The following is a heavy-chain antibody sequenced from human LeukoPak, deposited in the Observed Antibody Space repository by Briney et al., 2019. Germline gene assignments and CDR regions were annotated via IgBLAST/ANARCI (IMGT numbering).Heavy chain of an antibody. CDR3: ARSEFLEWSMTPGFDY. CDR1: GYTFTSYG. D-gene: IGHD3-3*01. V-gene: IGHV1-2*02. J-gene: IGHJ4*02. Sequence: ASVKVSCKASGYTFTSYGISWVRQAPGQGLEWMGWINPSSGGTNYAQKFQGRVTMTRDTSIRTAFLWVSSLRSDDTAVYFCARSEFLEWSMTPGFDYWGQGTPVTVSS. CDR2: INPSSGGT.